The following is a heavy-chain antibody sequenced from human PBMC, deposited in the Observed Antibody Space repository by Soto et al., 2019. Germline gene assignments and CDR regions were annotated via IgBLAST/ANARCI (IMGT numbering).Heavy chain of an antibody. CDR2: IYYSGST. CDR3: ARDPNYYDSSGYYENWFDP. J-gene: IGHJ5*02. D-gene: IGHD3-22*01. CDR1: GGSISSSSYY. Sequence: SETLSLTCTVSGGSISSSSYYWGWIRQPPGKGLEWIGSIYYSGSTYYNPSLKSRVTISVDTSKNQFSLKLSSVTAADTAVYYCARDPNYYDSSGYYENWFDPWGQGTLVTVSS. V-gene: IGHV4-39*07.